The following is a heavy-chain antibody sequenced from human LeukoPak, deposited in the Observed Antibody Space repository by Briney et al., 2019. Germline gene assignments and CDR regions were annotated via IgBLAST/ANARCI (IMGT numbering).Heavy chain of an antibody. CDR1: GGSFSGYY. CDR2: IFDGKTI. V-gene: IGHV4-34*12. CDR3: ASGAWAARLNS. Sequence: KPSETLSLTCAVYGGSFSGYYWSWIRQSPGKGLEWIGDIFDGKTINYNPSLKSRVTISAATSSQQFSLNLKSATAADTAVYFCASGAWAARLNSWAQGALVIVSS. D-gene: IGHD4-23*01. J-gene: IGHJ4*02.